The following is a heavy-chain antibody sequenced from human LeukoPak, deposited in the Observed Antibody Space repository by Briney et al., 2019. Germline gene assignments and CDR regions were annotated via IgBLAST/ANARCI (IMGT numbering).Heavy chain of an antibody. CDR2: INTDGTVT. CDR1: RFTFSKYW. V-gene: IGHV3-74*01. CDR3: ATKQWLAPPPDS. J-gene: IGHJ4*02. Sequence: GGSLRLSCAASRFTFSKYWMLWVRQAPGKGLESVSRINTDGTVTTYADSVKGRFTVSRDNADNTMFLQMNSVRDEDTAVYYCATKQWLAPPPDSWGQGTPVTVSS. D-gene: IGHD6-19*01.